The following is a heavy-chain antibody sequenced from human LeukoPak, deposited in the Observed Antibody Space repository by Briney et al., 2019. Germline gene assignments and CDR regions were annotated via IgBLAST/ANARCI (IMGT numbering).Heavy chain of an antibody. V-gene: IGHV1-2*02. J-gene: IGHJ4*02. CDR3: ARVPLVRGVISLAQFDY. Sequence: ASVKVSCKASGYTFTGYYMHWVRQAPGQGLEWMGWINPNSGGTNYAQKFQGRVTMTRDTSISTAYMELSRLRSDGTAAYYCARVPLVRGVISLAQFDYWGQGTLVTVSS. D-gene: IGHD3-10*01. CDR1: GYTFTGYY. CDR2: INPNSGGT.